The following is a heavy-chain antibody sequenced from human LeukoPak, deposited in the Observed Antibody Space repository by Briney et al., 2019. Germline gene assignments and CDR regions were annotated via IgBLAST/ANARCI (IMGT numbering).Heavy chain of an antibody. V-gene: IGHV3-21*01. CDR1: EFIFSTYS. Sequence: GGSLRLSCAASEFIFSTYSMNWVRQAPAKELEWVSSISSSSSYIYYADSVKGRFTISRDNAKNSLYLQMNSLRAKDTGVYYCARWGCTMIVYWGQGTLVTVSS. CDR2: ISSSSSYI. J-gene: IGHJ4*02. D-gene: IGHD3-22*01. CDR3: ARWGCTMIVY.